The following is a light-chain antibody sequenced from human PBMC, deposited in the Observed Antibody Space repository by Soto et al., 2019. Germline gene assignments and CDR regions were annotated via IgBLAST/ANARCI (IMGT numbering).Light chain of an antibody. V-gene: IGKV3-15*01. CDR2: GAS. CDR3: QQYNNLPLT. CDR1: QSVWSY. Sequence: EIVMTQSPGTLYVSPGERATLSCRASQSVWSYLAWYQQKPGQAPRLLVYGASTRATGIPARFTGSGSGTEVTLSVSSLQSEDFALYYCQQYNNLPLTFGGGTRVEIK. J-gene: IGKJ4*01.